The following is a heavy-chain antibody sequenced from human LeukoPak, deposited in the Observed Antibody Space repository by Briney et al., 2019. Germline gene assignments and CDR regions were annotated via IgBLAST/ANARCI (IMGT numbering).Heavy chain of an antibody. D-gene: IGHD3-10*01. CDR2: IYSGGAT. V-gene: IGHV3-53*01. CDR1: GFSISSNY. CDR3: AKGVGVRGIIPQTLDY. Sequence: PGGSLRLSRAASGFSISSNYMTWVRQAPGKGLEWVSVIYSGGATHFADSVKGRFTISRDNSKNTLYLQMNSLRVDDTATYYCAKGVGVRGIIPQTLDYWGQGTLVLVSS. J-gene: IGHJ4*02.